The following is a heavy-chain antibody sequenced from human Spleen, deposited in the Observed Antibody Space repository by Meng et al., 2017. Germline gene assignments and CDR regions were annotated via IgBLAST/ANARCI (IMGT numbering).Heavy chain of an antibody. CDR1: GYTFSNYY. J-gene: IGHJ4*02. CDR2: INPSGDRT. CDR3: ARDSAY. Sequence: ASVKVSCKPSGYTFSNYYMHWVRQAPGQGLQWLGVINPSGDRTNYAQRFQGRLTMTRDTSTSTVYMELSSLRSEDTAVYYCARDSAYWGQGTLVTVSS. V-gene: IGHV1-46*01.